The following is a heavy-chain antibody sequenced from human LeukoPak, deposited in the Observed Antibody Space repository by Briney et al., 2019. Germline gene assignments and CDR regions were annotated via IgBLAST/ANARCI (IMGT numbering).Heavy chain of an antibody. CDR1: GGTFSSYA. V-gene: IGHV1-69*01. CDR3: ARVLVPAAIRNNWFDP. J-gene: IGHJ5*02. CDR2: IIPIFGTA. Sequence: SVKVSCKASGGTFSSYAISWVRQSPGQALEWMGGIIPIFGTANYAQKFQCRVTIIADESTSTAYMELSSLRSEDTAVYYCARVLVPAAIRNNWFDPWGQGTLVTVSS. D-gene: IGHD2-2*02.